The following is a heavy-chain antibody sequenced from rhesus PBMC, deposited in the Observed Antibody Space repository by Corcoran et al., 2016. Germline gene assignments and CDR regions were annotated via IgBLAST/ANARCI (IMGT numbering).Heavy chain of an antibody. CDR1: GGSISSNY. Sequence: QLQLQESGPGLVKPSETLSLTCAVSGGSISSNYWSWIRQPPGKGLEWIGRVSGSGGGTGYNPCLKGRVTISTDTAKNQFSLQLSSVTAADTAVYYCAGEGTQYRVGNFDYWGQGVLVTVSS. CDR3: AGEGTQYRVGNFDY. J-gene: IGHJ4*01. CDR2: VSGSGGGT. D-gene: IGHD4-23*01. V-gene: IGHV4-173*01.